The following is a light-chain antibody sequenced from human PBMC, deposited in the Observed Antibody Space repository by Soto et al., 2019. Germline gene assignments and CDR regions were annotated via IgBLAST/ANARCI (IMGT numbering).Light chain of an antibody. CDR3: HQSHSSPWT. CDR1: QSINYY. V-gene: IGKV1-39*01. J-gene: IGKJ1*01. CDR2: GAS. Sequence: DIQMTQSPSSLSASVGDRVTITCRASQSINYYLNWYQQKPLKAPTLLIHGASNLQRGVPSRFSGSGAGTEFTLTISSLQPEEFATYYCHQSHSSPWTFGQGTKVEI.